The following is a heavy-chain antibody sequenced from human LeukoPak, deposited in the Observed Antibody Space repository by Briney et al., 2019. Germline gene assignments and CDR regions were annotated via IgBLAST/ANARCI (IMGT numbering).Heavy chain of an antibody. V-gene: IGHV4-38-2*01. D-gene: IGHD3-10*01. CDR1: GYSISSGYY. CDR3: ARHSSGYGSGSYDNVPFDY. J-gene: IGHJ4*02. Sequence: PSETLSLTCAVSGYSISSGYYWGWIRQPPGKGLEWIGSIYHSGSTYYNPSLKSRVTISVDTSKNQFSLKLSSVTAADTAVYYCARHSSGYGSGSYDNVPFDYWGQGTLVTVSS. CDR2: IYHSGST.